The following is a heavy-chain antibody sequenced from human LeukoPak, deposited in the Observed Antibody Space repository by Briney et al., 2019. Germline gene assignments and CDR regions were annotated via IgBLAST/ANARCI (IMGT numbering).Heavy chain of an antibody. CDR3: ARGVRYNWTYGPNY. Sequence: GASVKVSCKASGYTFTSYALNWVRQAPGQGLEWMGWINTNTGNPTYAQGFTGRFVFSLDTSVSTAYLQISSLKAEDTAVYYCARGVRYNWTYGPNYWGQGTLVTVSS. D-gene: IGHD1-7*01. CDR1: GYTFTSYA. V-gene: IGHV7-4-1*02. CDR2: INTNTGNP. J-gene: IGHJ4*02.